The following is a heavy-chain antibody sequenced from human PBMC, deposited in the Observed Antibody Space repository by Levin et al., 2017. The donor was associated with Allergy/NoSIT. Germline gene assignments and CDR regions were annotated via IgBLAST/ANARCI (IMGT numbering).Heavy chain of an antibody. D-gene: IGHD1-1*01. J-gene: IGHJ1*01. V-gene: IGHV3-23*01. CDR1: GITFRNHA. CDR2: IEGSGGNP. CDR3: VRDPNWDEAC. Sequence: GGSLRLSCVASGITFRNHAMTWARQAPGKGLEWVSDIEGSGGNPHYADSVKGRFTISRDNSKNTLYLQMNSLRVEDPAVYFCVRDPNWDEACWGQGTLVTVSS.